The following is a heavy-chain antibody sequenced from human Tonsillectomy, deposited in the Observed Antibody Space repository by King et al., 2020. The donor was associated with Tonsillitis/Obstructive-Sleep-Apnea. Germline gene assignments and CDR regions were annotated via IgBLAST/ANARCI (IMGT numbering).Heavy chain of an antibody. D-gene: IGHD2-2*01. CDR3: ARDGTSCLECSYFYMDV. CDR2: IRSSGSSM. CDR1: GFTFSSYS. J-gene: IGHJ6*03. Sequence: VQLVESGGGLVKPGGSLRLSCAASGFTFSSYSMKWVRRVPGKGLEWVSSIRSSGSSMLYADSVKGRFTVSRDNGKNSLYLEMSSLRAEDTAVYYFARDGTSCLECSYFYMDVWGTGTTVTVSS. V-gene: IGHV3-21*06.